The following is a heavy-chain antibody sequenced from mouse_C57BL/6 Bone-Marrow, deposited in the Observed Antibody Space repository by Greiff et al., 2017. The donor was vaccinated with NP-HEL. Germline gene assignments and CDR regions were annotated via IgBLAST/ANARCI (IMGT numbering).Heavy chain of an antibody. V-gene: IGHV1-82*01. D-gene: IGHD1-1*01. CDR2: IYPGDGDT. CDR1: GYAFSSSW. J-gene: IGHJ2*01. Sequence: VQLQESGPELVKPGASVKISCKASGYAFSSSWMNWVKQRPGKGLEWIGRIYPGDGDTNYNGKFQGKATLTADKSSSTAYMQLSSLTSEDSAVYFFAVYYYGSRNYWGQGTTLTVSS. CDR3: AVYYYGSRNY.